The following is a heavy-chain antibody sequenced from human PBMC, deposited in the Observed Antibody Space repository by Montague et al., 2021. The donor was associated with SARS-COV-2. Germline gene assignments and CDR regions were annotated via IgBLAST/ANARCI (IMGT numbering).Heavy chain of an antibody. CDR2: IDWDDDK. Sequence: PALVKPTQTLTLTCTFSGFSLSTSGMCVSWIRQPPGKALEWVAVIDWDDDKYYNTSLKTRLTISKDTSKNQVVLTMTNMDPVDTATYYCARIAGPSETTVVTPGVDYGMDVLGQGTTVTVSS. V-gene: IGHV2-70*01. CDR1: GFSLSTSGMC. CDR3: ARIAGPSETTVVTPGVDYGMDV. D-gene: IGHD4-23*01. J-gene: IGHJ6*02.